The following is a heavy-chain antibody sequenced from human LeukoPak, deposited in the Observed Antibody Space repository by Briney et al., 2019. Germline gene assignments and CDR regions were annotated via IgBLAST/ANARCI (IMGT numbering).Heavy chain of an antibody. J-gene: IGHJ4*02. CDR3: ARGRNIAAVDSFDY. CDR1: GFSINTDYY. CDR2: VSRSGST. D-gene: IGHD6-13*01. V-gene: IGHV4-38-2*02. Sequence: PSETLSLTCSVSGFSINTDYYWGWIRQPPGKGLEWLGSVSRSGSTFYNPSLKSRLSMSVDTSKSQFSLQLSSVTAADTAVYYCARGRNIAAVDSFDYWGQGTLVTVSS.